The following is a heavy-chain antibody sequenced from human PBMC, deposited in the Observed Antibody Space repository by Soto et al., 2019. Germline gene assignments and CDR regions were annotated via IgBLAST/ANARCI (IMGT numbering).Heavy chain of an antibody. D-gene: IGHD5-18*01. J-gene: IGHJ4*02. V-gene: IGHV4-59*01. CDR1: GGSITGYY. Sequence: QVQLQESGPGLVKPSETLSLTCTVSGGSITGYYWTWIRQPPGKGLEWIGYVFYKGNTNYNPSLKSRVTISLDTSAKQFALRLSSVTAADTAVYYCARSGDSFGFTDYWGQGPLVTVSS. CDR2: VFYKGNT. CDR3: ARSGDSFGFTDY.